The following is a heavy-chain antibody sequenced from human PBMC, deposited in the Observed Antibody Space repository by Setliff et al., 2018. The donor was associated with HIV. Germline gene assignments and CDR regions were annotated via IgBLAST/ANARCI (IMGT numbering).Heavy chain of an antibody. D-gene: IGHD2-2*01. CDR2: INPKSDGT. J-gene: IGHJ6*02. Sequence: GASVKVSCKASGYSFTDYYIHWVRQAPGQGLEWMGWINPKSDGTNYAQKFQGRVTMTRDTSISTACMEVSRLRSDDTAVYYCARDHCSSSGCYEYSYYGMDVWGQGTTVTVSS. V-gene: IGHV1-2*02. CDR3: ARDHCSSSGCYEYSYYGMDV. CDR1: GYSFTDYY.